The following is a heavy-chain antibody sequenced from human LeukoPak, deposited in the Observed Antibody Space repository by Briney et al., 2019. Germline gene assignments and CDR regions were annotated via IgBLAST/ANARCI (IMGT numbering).Heavy chain of an antibody. CDR3: ARVGIVGAFDY. V-gene: IGHV4-34*01. J-gene: IGHJ4*02. CDR1: GGSFSGYY. D-gene: IGHD1-26*01. CDR2: INHSGST. Sequence: SETLSLTCAVDGGSFSGYYCSWIRQPPGKGLEWIGEINHSGSTNYNPSLKSRVTISVDTSKNQFSLKLSSVNAADTAVYYCARVGIVGAFDYWGQGTLVTVSS.